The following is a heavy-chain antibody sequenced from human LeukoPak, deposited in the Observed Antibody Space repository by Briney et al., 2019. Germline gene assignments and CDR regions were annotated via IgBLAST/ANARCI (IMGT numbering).Heavy chain of an antibody. CDR1: GFTFSSYE. D-gene: IGHD5-12*01. J-gene: IGHJ4*02. CDR2: ISSSGGAI. Sequence: GVSLRLSCAASGFTFSSYEMNWVRQAPGKGLEWGSYISSSGGAIYYADSVKGRFTISRDNAKNSLYLQMNSLRAEDTAVYYCARDGAPPALGWLRINYFDYWGQGTLVTVSS. V-gene: IGHV3-48*03. CDR3: ARDGAPPALGWLRINYFDY.